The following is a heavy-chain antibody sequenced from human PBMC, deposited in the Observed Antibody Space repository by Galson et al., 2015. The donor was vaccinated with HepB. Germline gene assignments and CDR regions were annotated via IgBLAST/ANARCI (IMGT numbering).Heavy chain of an antibody. V-gene: IGHV2-70*01. CDR1: GFSLSTSGMC. Sequence: PALVKPTQTLTLTCTFSGFSLSTSGMCVSWIRQPPGKALEWLAVIDWEDDKYYSTSLKSRLTISKDTSKNQVVLTMTNMDPVDTGTYYCARIPAAVGPFDHWGQGTLVTVSS. CDR3: ARIPAAVGPFDH. CDR2: IDWEDDK. J-gene: IGHJ4*02. D-gene: IGHD6-13*01.